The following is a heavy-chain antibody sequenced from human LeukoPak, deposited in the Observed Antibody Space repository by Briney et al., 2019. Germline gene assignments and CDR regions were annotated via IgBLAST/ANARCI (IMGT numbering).Heavy chain of an antibody. D-gene: IGHD3-22*01. CDR1: GGSISSGGYY. V-gene: IGHV4-31*03. J-gene: IGHJ4*02. CDR2: IYYSGST. CDR3: ARAPFKYDSSGYFDY. Sequence: PSQTLSLTCTVSGGSISSGGYYWCWIRQHPGKGLEWIGYIYYSGSTYYNPSLKSRVTISVDTSKNQFSLKLSSVTAADTAVYYCARAPFKYDSSGYFDYWGQGTLVTVSS.